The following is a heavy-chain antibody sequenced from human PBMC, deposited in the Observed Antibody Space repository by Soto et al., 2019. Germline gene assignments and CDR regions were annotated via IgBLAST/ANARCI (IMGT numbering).Heavy chain of an antibody. CDR2: VYSSGGT. J-gene: IGHJ5*02. CDR3: ARGQRFSDWFDP. V-gene: IGHV4-4*07. D-gene: IGHD3-3*01. CDR1: GGSMSSYY. Sequence: ETLSLTCTVSGGSMSSYYWTWIRQPAGKGLEWIGRVYSSGGTHYNPSLKSRVTISLDTSKNQFSLRLLSVTDADTAVYYCARGQRFSDWFDPWGQGTLVTVSS.